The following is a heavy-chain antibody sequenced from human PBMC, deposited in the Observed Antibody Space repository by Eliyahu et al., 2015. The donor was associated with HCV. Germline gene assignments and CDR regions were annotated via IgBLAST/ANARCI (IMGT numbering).Heavy chain of an antibody. D-gene: IGHD6-19*01. Sequence: QVQLQESGPGLVKPSETLSLTXTVSGGSIXXXYWSWIRXPPGKGLEWIGYNHFSGSSNXNPXLKSRVTISVDTSKNQXSLNLTSVTAADTAVYYCASGGGGIAVSGTGGWFDPWGQGTLVTVSS. CDR3: ASGGGGIAVSGTGGWFDP. J-gene: IGHJ5*02. CDR2: NHFSGSS. CDR1: GGSIXXXY. V-gene: IGHV4-59*01.